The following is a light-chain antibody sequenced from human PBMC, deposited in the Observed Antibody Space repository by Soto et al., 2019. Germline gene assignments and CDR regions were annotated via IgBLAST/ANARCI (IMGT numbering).Light chain of an antibody. V-gene: IGLV2-14*01. J-gene: IGLJ2*01. CDR2: DVS. CDR3: SSFTISRNTVI. Sequence: QSALTQPASVSGSPGQSLPLSCTGPRRALAGYNYVSWYQYHPGKAPNLMLSDVSNRPSGISNRFSGSKSGNTASLTISGLQAEDEADYYCSSFTISRNTVIFGGGTQLTVL. CDR1: RRALAGYNY.